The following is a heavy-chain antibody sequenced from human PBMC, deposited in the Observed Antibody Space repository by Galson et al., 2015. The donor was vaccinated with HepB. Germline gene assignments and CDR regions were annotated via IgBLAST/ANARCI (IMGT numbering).Heavy chain of an antibody. V-gene: IGHV4-59*01. D-gene: IGHD3-16*02. CDR3: ARVTPYYDYVWGSYRYPIDY. CDR2: IYYSGST. J-gene: IGHJ4*02. CDR1: GGSISSYY. Sequence: SETLSLTCTVSGGSISSYYWSWIRQPPGKGLEWIGYIYYSGSTNYNPSLKSRVTISVDTSKNQFSLKLSSVTAADTAVYYCARVTPYYDYVWGSYRYPIDYWGQGTLVTVSS.